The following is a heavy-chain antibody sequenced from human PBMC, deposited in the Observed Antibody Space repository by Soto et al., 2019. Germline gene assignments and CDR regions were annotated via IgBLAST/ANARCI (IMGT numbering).Heavy chain of an antibody. CDR1: GYTFTSYG. CDR2: ISAYNGNT. V-gene: IGHV1-18*04. D-gene: IGHD6-19*01. Sequence: ASVKVSCKASGYTFTSYGISRVRQAPGQGLEWMGWISAYNGNTNYAQKLQGRVTMTTDTSTSTAYMELRSLRSDDTAVYYCARDRGHSSGWYLAYYYYYYGMDVWGQGTTVTVS. J-gene: IGHJ6*02. CDR3: ARDRGHSSGWYLAYYYYYYGMDV.